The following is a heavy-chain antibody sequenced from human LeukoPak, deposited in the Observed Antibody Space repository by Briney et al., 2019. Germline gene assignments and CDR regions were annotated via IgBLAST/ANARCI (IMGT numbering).Heavy chain of an antibody. CDR1: GFSFSRYW. CDR3: AREGGDYDDAFDI. J-gene: IGHJ3*02. CDR2: INSDGSRT. Sequence: GGSLRLSCAASGFSFSRYWMHWVRQAPGKGLVWVSRINSDGSRTNYADSVKGRFTISRDNAKNALYLQMNSLRAEDTAVYYCAREGGDYDDAFDIWGQGTMVTVSS. V-gene: IGHV3-74*01. D-gene: IGHD4-17*01.